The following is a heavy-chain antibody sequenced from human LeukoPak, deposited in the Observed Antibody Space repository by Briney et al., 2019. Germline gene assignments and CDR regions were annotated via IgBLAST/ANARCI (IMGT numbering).Heavy chain of an antibody. CDR3: ARIRAGAHYFDY. J-gene: IGHJ4*02. CDR2: IDWDDDK. Sequence: SGPALVKPTQTLTLTYTFSGFSLSTSGMCVSWIRQPPGKALEWLARIDWDDDKYYSTSLKTRLTISKDTSKNQVVLTMTNMDPVDTATYYCARIRAGAHYFDYWGQETLVTVSS. CDR1: GFSLSTSGMC. D-gene: IGHD6-19*01. V-gene: IGHV2-70*11.